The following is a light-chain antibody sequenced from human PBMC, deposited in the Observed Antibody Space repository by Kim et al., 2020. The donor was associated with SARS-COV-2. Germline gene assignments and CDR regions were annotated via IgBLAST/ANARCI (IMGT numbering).Light chain of an antibody. V-gene: IGLV2-14*03. CDR1: SSDVSGYNY. Sequence: AITISSTGTSSDVSGYNYVAWYQQHPGKAPKLMIYDVSNGPSGVSNRFSGCKSGNTASLTISGLQADDEADYYCSSYSSGSTPWVFGGGTKLTVL. CDR2: DVS. J-gene: IGLJ3*02. CDR3: SSYSSGSTPWV.